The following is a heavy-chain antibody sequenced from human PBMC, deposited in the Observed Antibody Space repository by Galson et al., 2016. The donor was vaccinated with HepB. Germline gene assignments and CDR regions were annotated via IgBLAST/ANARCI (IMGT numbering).Heavy chain of an antibody. CDR2: IYPGDSDT. CDR1: GYSFTTYW. D-gene: IGHD3-10*01. V-gene: IGHV5-51*01. Sequence: QSGAEVKKPGESLKISCKASGYSFTTYWIGWVRQVPGEGLEWVGIIYPGDSDTRHSPSFQGQVTISADRSISTAYLQWSSLKASDTAMYYCARRSSDAFDIWGQGTMVTVSS. CDR3: ARRSSDAFDI. J-gene: IGHJ3*02.